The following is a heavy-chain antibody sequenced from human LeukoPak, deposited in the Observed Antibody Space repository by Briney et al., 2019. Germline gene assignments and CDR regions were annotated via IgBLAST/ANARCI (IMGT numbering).Heavy chain of an antibody. CDR3: ARFSRGVRAAPDY. CDR1: GGSFSTYY. V-gene: IGHV4-34*01. Sequence: PSETLSLTCAVYGGSFSTYYWSWIRQPPGKGLEWIGEINHSGTTNYNPSLKSRVTMSLDTSKNQFSLKLNSVTAADTAVYHCARFSRGVRAAPDYWGQGTLVTVSS. J-gene: IGHJ4*02. D-gene: IGHD2-15*01. CDR2: INHSGTT.